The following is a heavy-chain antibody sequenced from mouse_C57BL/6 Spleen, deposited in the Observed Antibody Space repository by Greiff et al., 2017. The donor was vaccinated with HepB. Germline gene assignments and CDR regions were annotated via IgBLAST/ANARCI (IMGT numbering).Heavy chain of an antibody. CDR3: ARAQATDYYAMDY. CDR1: GFNIKNTY. J-gene: IGHJ4*01. V-gene: IGHV14-3*01. Sequence: VQLKESVAELVRPGASVKLSCTASGFNIKNTYMHWVKQRPEQGLEWIGRIDPANGNTKYAPKFQGKATITADTSSNTAYLQLSSLTSEDTAIYYCARAQATDYYAMDYWGQGTSVTVSS. CDR2: IDPANGNT. D-gene: IGHD3-2*02.